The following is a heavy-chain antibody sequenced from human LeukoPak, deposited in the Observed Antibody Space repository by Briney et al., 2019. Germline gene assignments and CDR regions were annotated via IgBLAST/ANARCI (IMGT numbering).Heavy chain of an antibody. CDR3: ARDLSGYSYGLFDY. V-gene: IGHV1-18*01. Sequence: ASVKVSCKASGYTFTSYGISWVRQAPGQGLGWMGWISGYNGNTKYAQKFQGRVTLTTDTSTSTAYMELRSLRSDDTAVYYCARDLSGYSYGLFDYWGQGTLVTVSS. CDR2: ISGYNGNT. J-gene: IGHJ4*02. CDR1: GYTFTSYG. D-gene: IGHD5-18*01.